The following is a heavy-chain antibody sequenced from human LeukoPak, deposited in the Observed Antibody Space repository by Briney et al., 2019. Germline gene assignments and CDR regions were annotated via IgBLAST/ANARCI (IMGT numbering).Heavy chain of an antibody. CDR3: ARVGREGSNYYYMDV. CDR2: ISGSGTTI. D-gene: IGHD2-2*01. V-gene: IGHV3-48*04. Sequence: PGGSLRLSCAASGFTFSYFSMHWVRQAPGKGLEWVSYISGSGTTIYYSGSVKGRFTISRDNAKNSLYLQMNSLRAEDTGVYHCARVGREGSNYYYMDVWGKGTTVTVSS. J-gene: IGHJ6*03. CDR1: GFTFSYFS.